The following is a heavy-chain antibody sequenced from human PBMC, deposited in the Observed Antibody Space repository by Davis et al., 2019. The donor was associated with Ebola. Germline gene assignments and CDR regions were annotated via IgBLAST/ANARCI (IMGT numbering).Heavy chain of an antibody. CDR2: IYHSGST. CDR1: GGSISSGGYS. V-gene: IGHV4-30-2*01. Sequence: SETLSLTCAVSGGSISSGGYSWSWIRQPPGKGLEWIGYIYHSGSTYYNPSLKSRVTISVDTSKNQFSLKLSSVTAADTAVYYCARSKTRGGWGLFDPWGQGTLVTVSS. D-gene: IGHD6-19*01. CDR3: ARSKTRGGWGLFDP. J-gene: IGHJ5*02.